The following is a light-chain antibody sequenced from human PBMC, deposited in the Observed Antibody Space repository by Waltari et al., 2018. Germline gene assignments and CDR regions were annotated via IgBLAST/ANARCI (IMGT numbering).Light chain of an antibody. Sequence: DIQLTQSPASLSASVGDRVTISCRASQGITSSLAWYQQQPGKAPKLLVFAASRLQSGVPSRFSGSGSGTQYTLTISNLQPEDFATYYCQQYSSTPLITFGGGTKVEIK. J-gene: IGKJ4*01. V-gene: IGKV1-NL1*01. CDR3: QQYSSTPLIT. CDR1: QGITSS. CDR2: AAS.